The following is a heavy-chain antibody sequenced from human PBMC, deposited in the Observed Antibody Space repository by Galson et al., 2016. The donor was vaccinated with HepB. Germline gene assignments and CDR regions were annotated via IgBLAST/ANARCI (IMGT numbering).Heavy chain of an antibody. D-gene: IGHD3-10*01. V-gene: IGHV1-8*01. CDR2: MNSNSGNT. J-gene: IGHJ4*02. CDR3: ARGLGTFGY. Sequence: SVKVSCKASGYTFTSYDINWVRQATGQGLEWMGWMNSNSGNTVYAQKFQGRLTMTRNTSISTAYMELSSLTSEDTAIYFCARGLGTFGYWGQGSPVTVSS. CDR1: GYTFTSYD.